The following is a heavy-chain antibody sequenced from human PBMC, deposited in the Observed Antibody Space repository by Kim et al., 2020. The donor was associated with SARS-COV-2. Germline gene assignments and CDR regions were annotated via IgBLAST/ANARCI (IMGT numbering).Heavy chain of an antibody. CDR2: ISGSGVST. J-gene: IGHJ1*01. CDR1: GFTFSSHA. CDR3: AKRGYSYDTGTYWHAEY. D-gene: IGHD3-22*01. V-gene: IGHV3-23*01. Sequence: GGSLRLSCAASGFTFSSHAMSWVRQAPGKGLEWVSAISGSGVSTYYADSVKGRFTISRDNSKNTLNLQMNSLGAEDTAVNYCAKRGYSYDTGTYWHAEY.